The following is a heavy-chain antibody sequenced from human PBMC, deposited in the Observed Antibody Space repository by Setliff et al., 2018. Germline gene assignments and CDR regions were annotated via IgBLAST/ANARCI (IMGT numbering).Heavy chain of an antibody. CDR3: ARDRAARPPNSYYYYMDV. V-gene: IGHV1-69*10. D-gene: IGHD6-6*01. CDR2: IIPIPGIA. CDR1: VGTFSSYA. Sequence: SVKVSCKASVGTFSSYAISWVRQAPGQRLEWMGGIIPIPGIANYAQKFQGRVTITTDESTSTAYMELSSLRSEDTAVYYCARDRAARPPNSYYYYMDVWGKGTTVTVSS. J-gene: IGHJ6*03.